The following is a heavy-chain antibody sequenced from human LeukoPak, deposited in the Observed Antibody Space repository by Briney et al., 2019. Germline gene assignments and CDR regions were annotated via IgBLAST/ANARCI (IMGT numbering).Heavy chain of an antibody. Sequence: ASVKVSCKASGGTFSSYAISWVRQAPGQGLEWMGGIIPIFGTANYAQKFQGRVTITADESTSTAYMELSSLRSEDTAVYYCARGGIVVVTSRFNWFDPWGQGTLVTVSS. CDR2: IIPIFGTA. J-gene: IGHJ5*02. CDR1: GGTFSSYA. V-gene: IGHV1-69*13. D-gene: IGHD3-22*01. CDR3: ARGGIVVVTSRFNWFDP.